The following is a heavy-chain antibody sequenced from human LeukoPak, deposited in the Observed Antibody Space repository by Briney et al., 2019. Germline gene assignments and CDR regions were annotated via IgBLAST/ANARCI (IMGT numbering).Heavy chain of an antibody. CDR1: GGSFSGYY. J-gene: IGHJ4*02. V-gene: IGHV4-34*01. CDR2: INHSGST. Sequence: PSETLSLTCAVYGGSFSGYYWSWIRQPPGKGLKWIGEINHSGSTNYNPSLKSRVTISVDTSKDQFSLKLSSVTAADTAVYYCARGRSGYDFWSGYPVYFDYWGQGTLVTVFS. CDR3: ARGRSGYDFWSGYPVYFDY. D-gene: IGHD3-3*01.